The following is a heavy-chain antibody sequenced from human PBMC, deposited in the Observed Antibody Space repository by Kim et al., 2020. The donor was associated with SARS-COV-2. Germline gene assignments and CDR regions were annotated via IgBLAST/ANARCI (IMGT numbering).Heavy chain of an antibody. CDR1: GFTFDDYA. V-gene: IGHV3-9*01. J-gene: IGHJ4*02. CDR3: AKDIYYGSGSYLDY. D-gene: IGHD3-10*01. Sequence: GGSLRLSCAASGFTFDDYAMHWVRQAPGKGLEWVSGISWNSGSIGYADSVKGRFTISRDNAKNSLYLQMNSLRAEDTALYYCAKDIYYGSGSYLDYWGQG. CDR2: ISWNSGSI.